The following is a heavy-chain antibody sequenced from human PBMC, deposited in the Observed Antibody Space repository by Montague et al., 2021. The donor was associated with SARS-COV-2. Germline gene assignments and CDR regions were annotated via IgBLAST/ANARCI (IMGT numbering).Heavy chain of an antibody. D-gene: IGHD3-22*01. Sequence: SETLSLTCTVSGDSVSSGAYYWSWIRQPPGKGLEWIAYIYYSGNTYTKYNPSLESRVSISVDTSKNQFSLKLASGSAADTAVYYCAREYFDSSGLVWIDPWGQGTLSSSPQ. J-gene: IGHJ5*02. CDR3: AREYFDSSGLVWIDP. CDR2: IYYSGNTYT. CDR1: GDSVSSGAYY. V-gene: IGHV4-61*08.